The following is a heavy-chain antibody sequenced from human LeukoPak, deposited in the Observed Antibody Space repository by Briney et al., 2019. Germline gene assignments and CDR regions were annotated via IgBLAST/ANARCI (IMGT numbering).Heavy chain of an antibody. D-gene: IGHD1-26*01. Sequence: ATVKVSCKASGYTFTVYYMHWVRQAPGQGLEWMGIMNPSGGSTSNAQTFQGRVTMTRDTSTRIVYMQLSSLRSGDTAVYYCAREEAGGAKFRHAFDIWGQGTMVTVSS. J-gene: IGHJ3*02. V-gene: IGHV1-46*01. CDR2: MNPSGGST. CDR3: AREEAGGAKFRHAFDI. CDR1: GYTFTVYY.